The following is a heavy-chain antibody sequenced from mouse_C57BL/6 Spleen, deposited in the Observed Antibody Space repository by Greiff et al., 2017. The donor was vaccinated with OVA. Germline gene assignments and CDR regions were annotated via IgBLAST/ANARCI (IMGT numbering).Heavy chain of an antibody. CDR3: ARGLDYGSSPFAY. V-gene: IGHV1-59*01. J-gene: IGHJ3*01. Sequence: VQLQQPGAELVRPGTSVKLSCKASGYTFTSYWMHWVKQRPGQGLEWIVVIDPSDSYTNYNQKFKGKATLTVDTSSSTAYMQLSSLTSEDSAVYYCARGLDYGSSPFAYWGQGTLVTVSA. CDR2: IDPSDSYT. CDR1: GYTFTSYW. D-gene: IGHD1-1*01.